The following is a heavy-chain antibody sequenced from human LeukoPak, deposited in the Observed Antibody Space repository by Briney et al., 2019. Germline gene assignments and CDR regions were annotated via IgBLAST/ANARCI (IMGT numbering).Heavy chain of an antibody. D-gene: IGHD1-26*01. CDR2: IRSKAYGGTT. CDR3: ARENSGSYYQFDC. J-gene: IGHJ4*02. CDR1: GFTFGDYA. Sequence: GGSLRLSCTASGFTFGDYAMSWFRQAPGKGLEWVGFIRSKAYGGTTEYAASVKGRFTISRDDSKSIAYLQMNSLRPEDTAVYYCARENSGSYYQFDCWGQGTLVTVSS. V-gene: IGHV3-49*03.